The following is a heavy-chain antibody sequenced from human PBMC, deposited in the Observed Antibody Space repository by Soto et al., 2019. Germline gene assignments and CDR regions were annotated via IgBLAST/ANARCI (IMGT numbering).Heavy chain of an antibody. D-gene: IGHD1-1*01. V-gene: IGHV4-61*01. CDR2: IYSSGST. CDR3: ARFVRSCSGTTCYTRADA. J-gene: IGHJ6*02. Sequence: SETLSLTCTVSGGSVSSDTHYWSWIRQPPGKRLEWIGFIYSSGSTNYNPSLKSRVTMSVGTSKNQFSLKLRSVIVADTAVYHCARFVRSCSGTTCYTRADAWAQGTTATVSS. CDR1: GGSVSSDTHY.